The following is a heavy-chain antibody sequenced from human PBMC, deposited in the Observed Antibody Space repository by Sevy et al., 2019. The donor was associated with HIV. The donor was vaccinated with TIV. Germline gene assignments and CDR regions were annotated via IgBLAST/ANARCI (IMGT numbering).Heavy chain of an antibody. CDR2: IWYDGSNK. CDR3: ARVWVTTLYYFDY. D-gene: IGHD4-17*01. Sequence: GGSLRLSCAASGFTFSSYGMHWVRQAPGKGLEWVAVIWYDGSNKYYADSVKGRFTISRDNAKNSLYLQMNSLRAEDTAVYYCARVWVTTLYYFDYWGQGTLVTVSS. CDR1: GFTFSSYG. V-gene: IGHV3-33*01. J-gene: IGHJ4*02.